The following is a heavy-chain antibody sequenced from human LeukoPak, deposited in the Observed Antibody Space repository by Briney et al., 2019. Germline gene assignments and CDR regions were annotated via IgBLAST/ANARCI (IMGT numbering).Heavy chain of an antibody. D-gene: IGHD3-10*01. CDR3: TRGDGWFGELLNFDN. CDR2: ISSSSNTI. Sequence: GGSLRLSCAASGFTFRAYSMNWVRQAPGKGLEWVSYISSSSNTIYYADSVKGRFTISRDNAKNSLYLQMNSLRDEDTAVYYCTRGDGWFGELLNFDNWGQGTLVTVSS. J-gene: IGHJ4*02. CDR1: GFTFRAYS. V-gene: IGHV3-48*02.